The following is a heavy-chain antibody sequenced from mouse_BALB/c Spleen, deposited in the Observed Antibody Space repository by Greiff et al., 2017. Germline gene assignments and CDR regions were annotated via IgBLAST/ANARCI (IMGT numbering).Heavy chain of an antibody. CDR3: AREGLWYFDV. CDR1: SYTFTDYA. CDR2: ISTYYGNT. J-gene: IGHJ1*01. V-gene: IGHV1-67*01. Sequence: QVQMQQSGPELVRPGVSVKISCKGSSYTFTDYAMHWVKQSHAKSLEGIGVISTYYGNTNYNQKFKGKATMTVDKSSSTAYMELARLTSEDSAVYYCAREGLWYFDVWGAGTTVTVSS.